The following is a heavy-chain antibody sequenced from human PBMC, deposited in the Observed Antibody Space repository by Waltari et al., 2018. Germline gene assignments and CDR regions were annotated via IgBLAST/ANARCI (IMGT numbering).Heavy chain of an antibody. CDR2: IKHDGSEK. CDR1: GFTFSRYW. Sequence: EVQLVESGGGLVQPGGSLRLSCAASGFTFSRYWMSWVRQAPGKGLEWLANIKHDGSEKYYVDSVRGRFTISRDNAENSLYLQMNSLRAEDTTVYYCATSMAAAGNDWGQGTLVTVSS. CDR3: ATSMAAAGND. V-gene: IGHV3-7*01. D-gene: IGHD6-13*01. J-gene: IGHJ4*02.